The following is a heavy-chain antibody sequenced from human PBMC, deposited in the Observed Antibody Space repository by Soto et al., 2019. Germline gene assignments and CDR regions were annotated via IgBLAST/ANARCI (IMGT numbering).Heavy chain of an antibody. CDR3: ARELIAARLLDF. Sequence: QVQLQESGPGLVKPSETLSLTCTVSGGSIRNYYWSWIRQPPGKGLEWIGYIYYSGSTNYNPSLKSRVTISVDTSKNQVSLKLGSLTAADTAVYYCARELIAARLLDFWGQGTLVTVSS. J-gene: IGHJ4*02. V-gene: IGHV4-59*01. CDR2: IYYSGST. D-gene: IGHD6-6*01. CDR1: GGSIRNYY.